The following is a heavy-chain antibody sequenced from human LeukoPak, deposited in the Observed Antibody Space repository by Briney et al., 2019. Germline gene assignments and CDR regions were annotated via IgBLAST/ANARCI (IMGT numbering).Heavy chain of an antibody. J-gene: IGHJ4*02. D-gene: IGHD2-2*01. CDR3: ARDLRYCSSTSCYSFLAY. Sequence: ASVKVSCKASGYTFTSYGISWVRQAPGQGLEWMGWISAYNGNTNHAQKLQGRVTMTTDTSTSTAYMELRSLRSDDTAVYYCARDLRYCSSTSCYSFLAYWGQGTLVTVSS. V-gene: IGHV1-18*01. CDR1: GYTFTSYG. CDR2: ISAYNGNT.